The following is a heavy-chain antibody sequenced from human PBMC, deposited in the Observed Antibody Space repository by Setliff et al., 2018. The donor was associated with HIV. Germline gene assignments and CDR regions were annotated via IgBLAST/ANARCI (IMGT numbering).Heavy chain of an antibody. V-gene: IGHV1-46*01. CDR2: THPSGGSP. J-gene: IGHJ6*02. CDR1: GYSFTRYY. D-gene: IGHD6-13*01. Sequence: ASVKVSCKASGYSFTRYYMHWVRQAPGQGLEWMGITHPSGGSPNYAQKFQGRVTMTRNTSISTAYMELSSLRSEDTAVYYCARAPPAAAGYYYGMDVWGQGTTVTVSS. CDR3: ARAPPAAAGYYYGMDV.